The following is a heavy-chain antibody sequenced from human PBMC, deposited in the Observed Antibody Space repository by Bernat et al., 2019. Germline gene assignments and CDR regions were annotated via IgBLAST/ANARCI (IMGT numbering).Heavy chain of an antibody. CDR3: ASTIYYDSSPLSL. D-gene: IGHD3-22*01. CDR1: GFTFSSYW. V-gene: IGHV3-7*03. Sequence: EVQMVESGGGLVQPGGSLRLSCAASGFTFSSYWMHWVRQAPGKGLVWVANIKQDGSEKYYVDSVKGRFTISKDNAKNSRYLQMNSLRAEDTAVYYCASTIYYDSSPLSLWGRGTLVTVSS. J-gene: IGHJ2*01. CDR2: IKQDGSEK.